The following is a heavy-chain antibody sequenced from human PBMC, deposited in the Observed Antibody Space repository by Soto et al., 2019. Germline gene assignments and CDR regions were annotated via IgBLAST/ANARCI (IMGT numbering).Heavy chain of an antibody. CDR2: ISNDGTST. V-gene: IGHV3-74*01. CDR1: GFTSSSYW. CDR3: ARDWYYYDTSDHFSADAFDI. Sequence: EVQLVESGEGLVQPGGSLRLSCAASGFTSSSYWMHWVRQAPGKGLVWVSRISNDGTSTNYADSVKGRFTISRDNAKNTVYLEMNSLRAEDTAVYYCARDWYYYDTSDHFSADAFDIWGQGTTVTVSS. D-gene: IGHD3-22*01. J-gene: IGHJ3*02.